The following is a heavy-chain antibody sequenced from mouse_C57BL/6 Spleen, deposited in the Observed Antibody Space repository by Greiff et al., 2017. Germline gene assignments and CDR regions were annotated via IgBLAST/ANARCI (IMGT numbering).Heavy chain of an antibody. Sequence: QVQLQQPGAELVKPGASVKLSCKASGYTFTSYWMHWVKQRPGQGLEWIGMIHPNSGSTNYNEKFKSKATLTVDKSSSTAYMQLSSLTSEDSAVYYCARWVDSSGYVPLYFDYWGQGTTLTVSS. CDR3: ARWVDSSGYVPLYFDY. J-gene: IGHJ2*01. CDR2: IHPNSGST. D-gene: IGHD3-2*02. V-gene: IGHV1-64*01. CDR1: GYTFTSYW.